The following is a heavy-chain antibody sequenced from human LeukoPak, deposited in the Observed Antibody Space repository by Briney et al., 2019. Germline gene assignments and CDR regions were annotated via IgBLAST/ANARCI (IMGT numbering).Heavy chain of an antibody. CDR1: GDSVSSNSAA. J-gene: IGHJ6*02. CDR2: TYYRSKWYN. V-gene: IGHV6-1*01. CDR3: ARDCIAVAGTYYYGMDV. D-gene: IGHD6-19*01. Sequence: SQTLSLTCAISGDSVSSNSAAWNWIRQSPSRGLEWLGRTYYRSKWYNDYAVSVKSRITINPDTSKNQFSLQLNSVTPEDTAVYYCARDCIAVAGTYYYGMDVWGQGTTVTVSS.